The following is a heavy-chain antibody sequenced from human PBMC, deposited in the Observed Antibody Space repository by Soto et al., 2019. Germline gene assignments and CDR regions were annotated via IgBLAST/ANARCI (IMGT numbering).Heavy chain of an antibody. D-gene: IGHD3-3*01. J-gene: IGHJ4*02. CDR2: ISSSSSTI. CDR1: GFTFSSYS. V-gene: IGHV3-48*02. CDR3: ARQNEGFWSGYYCFDY. Sequence: GGSLRLSCAASGFTFSSYSMNWVRQAPGKGLEWVSCISSSSSTIYYADSVKGRFTISRDNAKNSLYLQMNSLRDEDTAVYYCARQNEGFWSGYYCFDYWGQGTLVTVSS.